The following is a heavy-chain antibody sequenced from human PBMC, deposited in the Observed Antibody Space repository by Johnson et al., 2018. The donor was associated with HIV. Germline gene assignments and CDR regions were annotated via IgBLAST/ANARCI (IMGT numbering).Heavy chain of an antibody. CDR3: ARESRYNFWSGYDAFDI. CDR1: GFTFDDYA. D-gene: IGHD3-3*01. V-gene: IGHV3-9*01. Sequence: VQLVESGGGVVQPGRSLRLSCAASGFTFDDYAMHWVRQAPGKGLEWVSSIGTRSDTFYPDAVEGRFTISRDNAKNTLYLQMNSLRAEDTAVYYCARESRYNFWSGYDAFDIWGQGTMVTVSS. CDR2: IGTRSDT. J-gene: IGHJ3*02.